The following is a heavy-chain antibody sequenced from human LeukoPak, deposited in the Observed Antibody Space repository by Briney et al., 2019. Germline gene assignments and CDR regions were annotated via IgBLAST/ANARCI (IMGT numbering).Heavy chain of an antibody. CDR2: IRYDGSNK. J-gene: IGHJ4*02. CDR3: ARGEDNADEYLREDY. Sequence: GGSLRLSCAASGFTFSSYGMHWVRQAPGKGLEWVAFIRYDGSNKYYADSVKGRFTISRDNAKNSLYLQMNRVGAEDTAVYYCARGEDNADEYLREDYWGQGILVTVSS. V-gene: IGHV3-30*02. CDR1: GFTFSSYG. D-gene: IGHD3-16*01.